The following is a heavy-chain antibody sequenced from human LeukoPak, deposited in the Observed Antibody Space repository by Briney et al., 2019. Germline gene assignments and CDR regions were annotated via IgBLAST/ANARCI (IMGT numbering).Heavy chain of an antibody. J-gene: IGHJ5*02. CDR2: ISSSTYS. D-gene: IGHD2-21*02. V-gene: IGHV3-11*03. CDR3: AILMVGTVNWFDP. Sequence: GGSLRLSCVASRFTFSDYYMSWIRQAPGKGLEWVSYISSSTYSSYADSVKGRFTISRDNPKNSLYLQMNSRRDEDTAVYYCAILMVGTVNWFDPWGQGTLVTVSS. CDR1: RFTFSDYY.